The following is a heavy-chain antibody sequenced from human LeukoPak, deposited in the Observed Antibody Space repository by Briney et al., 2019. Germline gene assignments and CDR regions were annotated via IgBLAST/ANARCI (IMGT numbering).Heavy chain of an antibody. CDR1: GYTFTGHY. CDR2: IHPNTGGT. J-gene: IGHJ3*02. V-gene: IGHV1-2*02. Sequence: ASVRVSCKASGYTFTGHYIHWVRQAPGQGLEWMGWIHPNTGGTKYAQKFQGRVTMTRDTSSSTAYMELSSLRSADTAVYYCASEYKYDSSGANAFDIWGQGTMVTVSS. D-gene: IGHD3-22*01. CDR3: ASEYKYDSSGANAFDI.